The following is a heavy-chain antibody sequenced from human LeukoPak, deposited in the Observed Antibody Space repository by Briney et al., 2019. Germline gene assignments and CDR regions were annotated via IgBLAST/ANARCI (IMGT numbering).Heavy chain of an antibody. CDR3: AREGSMTARPFVSIDY. J-gene: IGHJ4*02. D-gene: IGHD6-6*01. V-gene: IGHV4-4*07. Sequence: SETLSLTCTVSGGSIRTYYWSWIRQPAGKALEWIGRIHTSGSTDYNPSLESRASMSVDTSKNQFSLKLRSVTAADTAVYYCAREGSMTARPFVSIDYWGQGTLVTVSS. CDR2: IHTSGST. CDR1: GGSIRTYY.